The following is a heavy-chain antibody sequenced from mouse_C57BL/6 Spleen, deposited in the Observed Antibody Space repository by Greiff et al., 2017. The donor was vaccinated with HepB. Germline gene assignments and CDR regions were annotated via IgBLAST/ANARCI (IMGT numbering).Heavy chain of an antibody. J-gene: IGHJ4*01. V-gene: IGHV1-80*01. CDR2: IYPGDGDT. CDR3: ARSVLWRAMDY. CDR1: GYAFSSYW. D-gene: IGHD1-1*02. Sequence: VQLQQSGAELVKPGASVKISCKASGYAFSSYWMNWVKQRPGKGLEWIGQIYPGDGDTNYNGKFKGKATLTADKSSSTAYMQLSSLTSEDSAVYFCARSVLWRAMDYWGQGTSVTVSS.